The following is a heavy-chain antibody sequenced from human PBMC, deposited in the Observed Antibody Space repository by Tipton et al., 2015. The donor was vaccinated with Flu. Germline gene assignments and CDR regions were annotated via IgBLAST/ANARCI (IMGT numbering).Heavy chain of an antibody. CDR1: GDSMRRDYF. CDR3: ATTTYYYGSGSHDY. D-gene: IGHD3-10*01. V-gene: IGHV4-38-2*02. J-gene: IGHJ4*02. CDR2: IHYSGSP. Sequence: TLSLTCTVSGDSMRRDYFWGWIRQAPGKGLEWIGNIHYSGSPHYNPSLKSRVAISLDTFQNQFSLKLTSVTAADTAVYYCATTTYYYGSGSHDYWGQGTLVTVSS.